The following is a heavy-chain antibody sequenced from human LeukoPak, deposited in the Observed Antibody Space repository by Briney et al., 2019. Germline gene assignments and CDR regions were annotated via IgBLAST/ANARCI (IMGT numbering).Heavy chain of an antibody. D-gene: IGHD4-17*01. CDR2: IKPDGSEK. CDR1: GFTFSSYW. Sequence: GGSLRLSCAACGFTFSSYWMSWVRQAPGKGLEWVANIKPDGSEKYYVDSVKGRFTISRDNAKNSVYLQMDSLRGEDTAVYYCARELLTVTTWDYWGQGTLVTVSS. CDR3: ARELLTVTTWDY. J-gene: IGHJ4*02. V-gene: IGHV3-7*01.